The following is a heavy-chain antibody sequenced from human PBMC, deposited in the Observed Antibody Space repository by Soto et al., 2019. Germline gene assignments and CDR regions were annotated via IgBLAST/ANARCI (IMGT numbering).Heavy chain of an antibody. D-gene: IGHD4-4*01. CDR2: IIGSCGST. J-gene: IGHJ4*02. Sequence: EVQLLESGGGLVQPGGSLRLSCAGSGFTFSRYAMSWVRQAPGKGLEWVASIIGSCGSTYYADSVKGRLTISRDISKNTLYLQMNSLRAEDTAVYYCATTTVTHFDYWGQGAPVTVSS. CDR1: GFTFSRYA. CDR3: ATTTVTHFDY. V-gene: IGHV3-23*01.